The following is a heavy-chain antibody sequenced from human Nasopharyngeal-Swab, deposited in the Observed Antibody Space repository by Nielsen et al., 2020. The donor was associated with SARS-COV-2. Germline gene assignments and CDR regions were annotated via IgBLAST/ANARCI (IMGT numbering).Heavy chain of an antibody. Sequence: VREAPGKGLEWVSYISSSSSTIYYADSVKGRFTISRDNAKNSLYLQMNSLGAEDTAVYYCASETLRYCSSTSCQDYWGQGTLVTVSS. D-gene: IGHD2-2*01. V-gene: IGHV3-48*04. CDR3: ASETLRYCSSTSCQDY. J-gene: IGHJ4*02. CDR2: ISSSSSTI.